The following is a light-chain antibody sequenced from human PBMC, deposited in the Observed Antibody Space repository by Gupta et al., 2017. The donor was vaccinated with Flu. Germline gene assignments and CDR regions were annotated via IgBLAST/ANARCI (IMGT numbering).Light chain of an antibody. CDR2: GAS. CDR1: QDVSDY. Sequence: DIQMTQSPSSLSASVGDRVTITCRASQDVSDYLAWYQQKPGKVPKLVIYGASKLQSGVPPRFSGSGSGTYFTLTINSLQPEDAATYYCQRENNAPRTFGQGTKVEI. V-gene: IGKV1-27*01. J-gene: IGKJ1*01. CDR3: QRENNAPRT.